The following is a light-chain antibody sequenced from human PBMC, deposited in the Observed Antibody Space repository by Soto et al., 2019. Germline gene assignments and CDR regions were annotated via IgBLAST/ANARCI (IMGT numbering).Light chain of an antibody. Sequence: QSALTQPASVSGSPGQSITISCTGTSSDVGGYTFVSWYQQHPGKAPKLIIYEVSNRPSGISNRFSGSKSGNTASLTISGLQAEEEAHYYCYSDTTSNTLVFGGGTKLTVL. V-gene: IGLV2-14*01. CDR1: SSDVGGYTF. CDR2: EVS. J-gene: IGLJ3*02. CDR3: YSDTTSNTLV.